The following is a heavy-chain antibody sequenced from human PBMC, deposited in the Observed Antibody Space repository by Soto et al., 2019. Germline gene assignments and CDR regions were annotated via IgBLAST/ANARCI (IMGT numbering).Heavy chain of an antibody. V-gene: IGHV4-59*01. CDR3: ARTPDYGGTSGYYYGMDV. J-gene: IGHJ6*02. CDR1: GGSISSYY. CDR2: IYYSGST. Sequence: SETLSLTCTVSGGSISSYYWSWIRQPPGKGLEWIGYIYYSGSTNYNPSLKSRVTISVDTSKNQFSLKLSSVTAADTAVYYCARTPDYGGTSGYYYGMDVWGQGTTVTVSS. D-gene: IGHD4-17*01.